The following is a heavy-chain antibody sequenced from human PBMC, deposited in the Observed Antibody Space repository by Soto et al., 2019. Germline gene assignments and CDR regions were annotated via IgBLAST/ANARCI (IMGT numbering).Heavy chain of an antibody. D-gene: IGHD3-10*01. V-gene: IGHV3-66*01. CDR3: ARCDGSATYCFFFAY. CDR1: GFAVSNSY. CDR2: IYSGGST. J-gene: IGHJ4*02. Sequence: EVQVVESGGGLVQSGGSLTLSCAASGFAVSNSYMSWVRQAPGKGLEWVSAIYSGGSTYYADSVKGRFTISRDNSRNTLYLQRNSLRAEDTAVYFCARCDGSATYCFFFAYWGQGTPVTVSS.